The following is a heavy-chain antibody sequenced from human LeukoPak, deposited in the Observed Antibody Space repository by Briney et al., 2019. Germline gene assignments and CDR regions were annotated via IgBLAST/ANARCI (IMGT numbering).Heavy chain of an antibody. CDR2: MYFSGET. D-gene: IGHD3-9*01. CDR1: GVSMSTYY. J-gene: IGHJ5*02. V-gene: IGHV4-4*07. CDR3: ARAGLDYDILTGYWKHQWFDP. Sequence: SETQSLTCTVSGVSMSTYYWSWIRQPAGKGLEWIGRMYFSGETNYNPSLKSRVSMSLDTSKNHFSLDLKSVTAADTAVYYCARAGLDYDILTGYWKHQWFDPWGQGTLVTVSS.